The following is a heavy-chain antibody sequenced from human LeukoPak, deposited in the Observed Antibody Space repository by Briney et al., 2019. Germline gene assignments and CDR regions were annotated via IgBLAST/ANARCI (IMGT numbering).Heavy chain of an antibody. V-gene: IGHV3-7*04. D-gene: IGHD3-10*01. CDR1: GLTFSGAT. CDR3: ARDNRDVTDAFDI. J-gene: IGHJ3*02. Sequence: GGSLRLSCAASGLTFSGATMHWVRQAPGKGLEWVANIKQDGSEKDYVDSVKGRFTISRDNAQSSLYLQMNRLRAEDTAVYYCARDNRDVTDAFDIWGQGTLVTVSS. CDR2: IKQDGSEK.